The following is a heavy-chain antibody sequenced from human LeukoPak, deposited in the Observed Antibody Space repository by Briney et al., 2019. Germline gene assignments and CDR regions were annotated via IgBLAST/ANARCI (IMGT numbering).Heavy chain of an antibody. CDR2: IWADGRRE. D-gene: IGHD1-20*01. V-gene: IGHV3-33*01. J-gene: IGHJ4*02. Sequence: GGSLRLSCAASGFSFGIYGMRWVRQAPGKGLEGGAFIWADGRREFYADSVRGRFTVSRDNSNNTLYLHMTSLRAEDTALYYCARDRNNYYFDYGGQGTLLPVSS. CDR1: GFSFGIYG. CDR3: ARDRNNYYFDY.